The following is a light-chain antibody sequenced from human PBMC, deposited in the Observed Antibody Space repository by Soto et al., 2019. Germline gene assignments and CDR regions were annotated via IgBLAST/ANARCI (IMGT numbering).Light chain of an antibody. CDR3: CSYAGSSTYV. CDR2: EGS. J-gene: IGLJ1*01. V-gene: IGLV2-23*01. Sequence: QSVLTQPSSLSGSPGQSITISCPGNNRDVGSYNLVSWYQQHPGKAPKLMIYEGSKRPSGVSNRFSGSKSGNTASLTISGLQAEDEADYYCCSYAGSSTYVFGTGTKVTVL. CDR1: NRDVGSYNL.